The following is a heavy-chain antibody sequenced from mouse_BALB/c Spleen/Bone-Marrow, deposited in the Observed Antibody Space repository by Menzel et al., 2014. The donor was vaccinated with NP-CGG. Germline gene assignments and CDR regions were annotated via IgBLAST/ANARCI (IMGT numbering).Heavy chain of an antibody. D-gene: IGHD1-1*01. CDR3: ARGYYGSSYYFDY. CDR1: GYTFTDYV. Sequence: QVQLQQPGPELVKPGASVKMSCKASGYTFTDYVISWVKQRTGQGLEWIGEIYPGSGSTYYNEKFEGKATLTADKSSNTAYMQLSSLTSEDSAVYFCARGYYGSSYYFDYWGQGTTLTVSS. V-gene: IGHV1-77*01. J-gene: IGHJ2*01. CDR2: IYPGSGST.